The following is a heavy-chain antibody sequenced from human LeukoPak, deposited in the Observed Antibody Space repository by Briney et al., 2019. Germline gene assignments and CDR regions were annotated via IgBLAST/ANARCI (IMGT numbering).Heavy chain of an antibody. CDR1: GGSFSGYY. V-gene: IGHV4-34*01. CDR2: INHSGST. D-gene: IGHD2-21*01. Sequence: SETLSLTCAVYGGSFSGYYWSWIRQPPGKGLEWIGEINHSGSTNYNPSLKSRVTISVDTSKNQFSLKLSSVTAADTAVYYCARGGDSRASGMDVWGKGPTVTVPS. CDR3: ARGGDSRASGMDV. J-gene: IGHJ6*04.